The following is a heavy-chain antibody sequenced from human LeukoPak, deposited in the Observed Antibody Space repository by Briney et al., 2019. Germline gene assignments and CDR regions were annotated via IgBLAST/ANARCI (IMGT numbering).Heavy chain of an antibody. CDR1: GFTFSSYG. J-gene: IGHJ4*02. CDR2: IWYDGSNK. V-gene: IGHV3-33*01. CDR3: AVRSFDY. Sequence: GSLRLSCAASGFTFSSYGMHWVRQAPGKGLEWVAVIWYDGSNKYYADSVKGRFTISRDNSQNTLYLQMDSLRAEDTAVYYCAVRSFDYWGQGTLVTVSS.